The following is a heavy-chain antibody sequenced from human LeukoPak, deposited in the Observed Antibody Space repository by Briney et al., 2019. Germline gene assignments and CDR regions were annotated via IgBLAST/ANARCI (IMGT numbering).Heavy chain of an antibody. Sequence: GGSLRLSCAASGFTFSSYSMNWVRQAPGKGLEWVSSISSSSSYIYYADSVKGRFTISRDNAKNSLYLQMNSLRAEDTAVYYCARAEYSSSWYGWEFDYWGQGTLVTVSS. J-gene: IGHJ4*02. CDR1: GFTFSSYS. V-gene: IGHV3-21*01. CDR3: ARAEYSSSWYGWEFDY. D-gene: IGHD6-13*01. CDR2: ISSSSSYI.